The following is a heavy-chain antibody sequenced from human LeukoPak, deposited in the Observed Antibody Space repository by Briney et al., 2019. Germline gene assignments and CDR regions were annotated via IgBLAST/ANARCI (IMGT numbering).Heavy chain of an antibody. CDR2: IYSGGDT. CDR3: ARRSGEGYFDC. D-gene: IGHD1-26*01. Sequence: GGSLRLSCAASGFTVSSNYMTWVRQAPGKGLEWLSVIYSGGDTYYADSVKGRFTISRDDSKNTLYLQMNSLRAEDTAVYYCARRSGEGYFDCWGQGTLVTVSS. CDR1: GFTVSSNY. J-gene: IGHJ4*02. V-gene: IGHV3-66*01.